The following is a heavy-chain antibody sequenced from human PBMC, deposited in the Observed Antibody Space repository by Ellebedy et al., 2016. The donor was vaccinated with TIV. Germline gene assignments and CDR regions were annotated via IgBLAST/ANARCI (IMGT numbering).Heavy chain of an antibody. CDR3: AREEGFDSEGAFDI. J-gene: IGHJ3*02. Sequence: GGSLRLXCAASGFTFSSYSMNWVRQAPGKGLEWVSSISSSSSYIYYADSVKGRFTISRDNAKNSLYLQMNSLRAEDTAVYYCAREEGFDSEGAFDIWGQGTMVTVSS. CDR1: GFTFSSYS. V-gene: IGHV3-21*01. D-gene: IGHD3-22*01. CDR2: ISSSSSYI.